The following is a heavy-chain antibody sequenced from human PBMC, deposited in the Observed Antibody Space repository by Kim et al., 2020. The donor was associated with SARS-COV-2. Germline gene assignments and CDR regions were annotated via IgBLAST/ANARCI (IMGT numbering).Heavy chain of an antibody. CDR2: IYYSGST. J-gene: IGHJ6*03. Sequence: SETLSLTCTVSGGSISSSSYYWGWIRQPPGKGLEWIGSIYYSGSTYYNPSLKSRVTISVDTSKNQFSLKLSSVTAADTAVYYCARHCCGDYENGYYYMDVWGKGTTVTVSS. D-gene: IGHD4-17*01. V-gene: IGHV4-39*01. CDR3: ARHCCGDYENGYYYMDV. CDR1: GGSISSSSYY.